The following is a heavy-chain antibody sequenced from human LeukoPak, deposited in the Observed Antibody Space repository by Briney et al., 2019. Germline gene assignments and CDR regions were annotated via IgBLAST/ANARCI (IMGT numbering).Heavy chain of an antibody. D-gene: IGHD6-13*01. CDR3: ARGRLVGQQLPLEFDY. J-gene: IGHJ4*02. CDR1: GGTFSSYA. V-gene: IGHV1-69*04. Sequence: SVKVSCKASGGTFSSYAISWVRQAPGQGLEWMGRIIPILGIANYAQKFQGRVTITADKSTSTAYMELSSLRSEDTAVYYCARGRLVGQQLPLEFDYWGQGTLVTVSS. CDR2: IIPILGIA.